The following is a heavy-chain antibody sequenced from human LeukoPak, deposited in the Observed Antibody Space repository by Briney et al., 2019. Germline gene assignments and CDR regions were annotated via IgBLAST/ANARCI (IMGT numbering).Heavy chain of an antibody. CDR3: ARVSYDILTGYYTPYYYGMDV. CDR1: GFTFSSYW. J-gene: IGHJ6*02. Sequence: HPGGSLRLSCAASGFTFSSYWMSWVRQAPGKGLEWVANIKQDGSEKYYVDSVKGRFTISRDNAKNSLYLQMNSLRAEDTAVYYCARVSYDILTGYYTPYYYGMDVWGQGTTVTVSS. V-gene: IGHV3-7*01. D-gene: IGHD3-9*01. CDR2: IKQDGSEK.